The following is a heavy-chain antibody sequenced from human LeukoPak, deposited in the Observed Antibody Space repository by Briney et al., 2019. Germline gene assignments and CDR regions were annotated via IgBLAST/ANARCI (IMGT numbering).Heavy chain of an antibody. CDR1: GFTFSNAW. Sequence: GSLRLSCAASGFTFSNAWMSWVRQTPGKGLEWIGEINHSGSTNYNPSLKSRVTISVDTSKNQFSLKLSSVTAADTAVYYCARLRTRAARPPKDIWGQGTMVTVSS. CDR2: INHSGST. J-gene: IGHJ3*02. D-gene: IGHD6-6*01. CDR3: ARLRTRAARPPKDI. V-gene: IGHV4-34*01.